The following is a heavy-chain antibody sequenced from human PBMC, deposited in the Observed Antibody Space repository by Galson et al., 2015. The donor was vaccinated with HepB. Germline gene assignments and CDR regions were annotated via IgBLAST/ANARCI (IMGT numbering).Heavy chain of an antibody. CDR1: GGSISSYY. CDR3: ARRHIVTGVAASRTTLTHYWYFDL. V-gene: IGHV4-59*08. D-gene: IGHD7-27*01. J-gene: IGHJ2*01. Sequence: LSLTCTVSGGSISSYYWSWIRQPPGKGLEWIGYIYYSGSTNYNPSLKSRVTISVDTSKNQFSLKLSSVTAADTAVYYCARRHIVTGVAASRTTLTHYWYFDLWGRGTLVTVSS. CDR2: IYYSGST.